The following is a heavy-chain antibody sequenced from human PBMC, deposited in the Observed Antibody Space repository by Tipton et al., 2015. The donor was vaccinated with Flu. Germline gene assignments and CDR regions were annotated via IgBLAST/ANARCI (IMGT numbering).Heavy chain of an antibody. V-gene: IGHV1-18*01. Sequence: QLVQSGTELKKPGASVKVSCKASGYTFTSYGISWVRQAPGQGLEWMGWISAYNGNTNYAQKLQGRVTMTRDTSISTVYMELTRLNSDDTAVYYCARDGAGYNGAFDMWGQGTTVIVSS. CDR3: ARDGAGYNGAFDM. CDR1: GYTFTSYG. J-gene: IGHJ3*02. CDR2: ISAYNGNT. D-gene: IGHD5-24*01.